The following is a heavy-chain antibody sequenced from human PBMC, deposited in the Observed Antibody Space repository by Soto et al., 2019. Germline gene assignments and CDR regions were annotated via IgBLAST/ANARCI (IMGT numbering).Heavy chain of an antibody. J-gene: IGHJ5*02. CDR2: IIPIFGTA. CDR1: GGTFSSYA. CDR3: AREGIVLVPAALPRVGDPFDP. D-gene: IGHD2-2*01. V-gene: IGHV1-69*12. Sequence: QVQLVQSGAEVKKPGSSVKVSCKASGGTFSSYAISWVRQAPGQGLEWMGGIIPIFGTANYAQKFQGRVTITADESTXXAXMXXSSQRSEDTAVYYCAREGIVLVPAALPRVGDPFDPWGQGTLVTVSS.